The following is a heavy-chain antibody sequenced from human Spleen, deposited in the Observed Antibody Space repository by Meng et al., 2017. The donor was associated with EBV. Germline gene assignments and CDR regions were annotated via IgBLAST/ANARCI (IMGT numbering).Heavy chain of an antibody. D-gene: IGHD6-19*01. CDR1: GDSIPSSNG. CDR2: IFHTGST. Sequence: QVRPQGPGPGVVKPAGSLSIPCGGPGDSIPSSNGLGLVRQSPGKGLEWIGEIFHTGSTNYNPSLRSRVRLSVDKSKNQFSLDLRSVTAADTAVYYCARGDGVTALAGRFDFWGQGALVTVSS. V-gene: IGHV4-4*02. CDR3: ARGDGVTALAGRFDF. J-gene: IGHJ4*02.